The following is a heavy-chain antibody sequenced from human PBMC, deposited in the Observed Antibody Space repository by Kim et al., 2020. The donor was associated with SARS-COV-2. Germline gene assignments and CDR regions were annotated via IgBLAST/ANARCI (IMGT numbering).Heavy chain of an antibody. V-gene: IGHV4-39*01. J-gene: IGHJ3*02. D-gene: IGHD6-13*01. Sequence: KSRVTISVDTSKNPFSLKLSSVTAADTAVYYCARRKRQQLAGGTYDAFDIWGQGTMVTVSS. CDR3: ARRKRQQLAGGTYDAFDI.